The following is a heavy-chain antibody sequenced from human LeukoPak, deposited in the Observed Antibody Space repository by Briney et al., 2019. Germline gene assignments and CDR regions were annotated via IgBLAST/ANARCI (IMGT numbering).Heavy chain of an antibody. Sequence: GGSLRLSCAASGFTFSSYWMHWVRQAPGKGLVWVSRINSDGSSTSYADSVKGRFTISRDNAKNLLYLQMNSLRAEDTAVYYCARAVRTAVVTDYYFDFWGQGTLVTVSS. V-gene: IGHV3-74*01. CDR2: INSDGSST. CDR1: GFTFSSYW. J-gene: IGHJ4*02. CDR3: ARAVRTAVVTDYYFDF. D-gene: IGHD4-23*01.